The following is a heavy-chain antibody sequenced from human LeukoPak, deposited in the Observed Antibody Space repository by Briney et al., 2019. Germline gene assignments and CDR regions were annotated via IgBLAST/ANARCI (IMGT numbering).Heavy chain of an antibody. V-gene: IGHV3-21*01. CDR1: GFTFNSYS. J-gene: IGHJ6*02. CDR3: AREAVYSSGWYFYNGLDV. CDR2: ISDSSSYI. D-gene: IGHD6-19*01. Sequence: GGSLRLSCAASGFTFNSYSMNWVRQAPGKGLEWVSSISDSSSYIYYADSVKGRFPFSRDNAKNSLYLQMNSLRAEDTGVYYCAREAVYSSGWYFYNGLDVWGQGTTVTVSS.